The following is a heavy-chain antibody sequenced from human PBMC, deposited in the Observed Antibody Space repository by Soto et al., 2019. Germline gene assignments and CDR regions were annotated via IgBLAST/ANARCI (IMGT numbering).Heavy chain of an antibody. J-gene: IGHJ4*02. V-gene: IGHV4-30-2*01. D-gene: IGHD3-10*01. CDR1: GGSISSGGYS. CDR2: IYHSGST. CDR3: AREGGYTFDY. Sequence: QLQLQESGSGLVKPSQTLSLTCAVSGGSISSGGYSWSWIRQPPGKGLEWIGYIYHSGSTYYNPSLKGGVNRSVAGFKHQFSLKLSSVTGGETAVYFCAREGGYTFDYWGQGTLVTVSS.